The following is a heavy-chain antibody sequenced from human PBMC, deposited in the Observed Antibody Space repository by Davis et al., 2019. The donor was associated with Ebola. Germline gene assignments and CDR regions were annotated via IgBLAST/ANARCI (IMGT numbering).Heavy chain of an antibody. D-gene: IGHD3-9*01. J-gene: IGHJ4*02. Sequence: GESLKISCAASGFTFSDYYMSWIRQAPGKGLEWVAVISYDGSNKYYADSVKGRFTISRDNSKNTLYLQMNSLRAEDTAVYYCAKGPGYFDWYPDYWGQGTLVTVSS. V-gene: IGHV3-30*18. CDR3: AKGPGYFDWYPDY. CDR1: GFTFSDYY. CDR2: ISYDGSNK.